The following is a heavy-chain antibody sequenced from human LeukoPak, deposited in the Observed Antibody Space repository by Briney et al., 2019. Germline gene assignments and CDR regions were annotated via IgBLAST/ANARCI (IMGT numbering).Heavy chain of an antibody. V-gene: IGHV3-23*01. CDR3: AKDWSSYYYDSSGYYYANFDY. CDR1: GFTFSSYA. D-gene: IGHD3-22*01. CDR2: ISGSGGST. J-gene: IGHJ4*02. Sequence: GGSLRLSCAASGFTFSSYAMSWVRQAPGKGLEWVSAISGSGGSTYYADSVKGRFTISRDNSKNTLYLQMNSLRAEDTAVYYCAKDWSSYYYDSSGYYYANFDYWGQGTLVTVSS.